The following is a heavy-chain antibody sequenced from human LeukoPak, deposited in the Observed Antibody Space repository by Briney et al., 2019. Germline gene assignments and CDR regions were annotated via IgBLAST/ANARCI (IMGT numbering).Heavy chain of an antibody. D-gene: IGHD2-2*01. CDR2: ISYDGSNK. CDR3: ARDGALGYCSSTSCYGGFDY. Sequence: GGSLRLSCAASGFTFSSYAMHWVRQAPGKGLEWVAVISYDGSNKYYADSVKGRFTISRDNSKNTLYLQMNSLRAEDTAVYYCARDGALGYCSSTSCYGGFDYWGQGTLVTVSS. J-gene: IGHJ4*02. CDR1: GFTFSSYA. V-gene: IGHV3-30-3*01.